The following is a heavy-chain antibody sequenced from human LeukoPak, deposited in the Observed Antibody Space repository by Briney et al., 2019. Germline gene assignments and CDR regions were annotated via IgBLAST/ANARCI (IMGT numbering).Heavy chain of an antibody. D-gene: IGHD6-19*01. CDR1: GYTFTGYY. Sequence: ASVKVSCKASGYTFTGYYMHWVRQAPGQGLEWMGWINPNSGGTNYAQKFQGRVTMTRDTSISTAYMELSRLRSDDTAVYYCAREPPSPSGLRLDYLDYWGQETLVPVPS. CDR3: AREPPSPSGLRLDYLDY. J-gene: IGHJ4*02. CDR2: INPNSGGT. V-gene: IGHV1-2*02.